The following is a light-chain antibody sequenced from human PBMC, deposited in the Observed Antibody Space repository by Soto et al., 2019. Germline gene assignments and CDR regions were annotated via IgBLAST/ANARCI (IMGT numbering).Light chain of an antibody. CDR3: QQYNNWPRT. CDR2: GAS. V-gene: IGKV3-15*01. Sequence: EIVMTQSPATLSVSPGERATLSCRASQSVSSNLAWYQQKPGQAPRLLIYGASTRATGIPARFSGSGSGTGFTLTISSLQSKDFAVYYCQQYNNWPRTFGQGTKVEIK. J-gene: IGKJ1*01. CDR1: QSVSSN.